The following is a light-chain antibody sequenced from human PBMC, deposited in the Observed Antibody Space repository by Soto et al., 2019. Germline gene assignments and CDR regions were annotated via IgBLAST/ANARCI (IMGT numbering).Light chain of an antibody. J-gene: IGKJ3*01. CDR3: QLYGNSPL. CDR2: ATS. CDR1: QTISSTY. Sequence: EIILTQSPGTLSLSPGESATLSCRASQTISSTYLSWYQQRPGQAPKLLIYATSTRSTDIPDRCSGSGSGTAFTLTISGLQPEDFAMYYCQLYGNSPLFGPGTKVHLK. V-gene: IGKV3-20*01.